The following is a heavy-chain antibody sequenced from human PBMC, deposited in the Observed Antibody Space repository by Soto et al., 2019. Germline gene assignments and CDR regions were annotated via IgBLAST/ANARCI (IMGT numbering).Heavy chain of an antibody. Sequence: GGSLRVSCVASGLTFSSHAMSWVRQAPGKGLEWVSNIRSSGDRTDYADSVKGRFTISRDNSENTLYLQMNSLRAEDTAVYYCVKDFGSSSTFFDYWGQGTLVTVSS. D-gene: IGHD6-6*01. CDR1: GLTFSSHA. CDR2: IRSSGDRT. V-gene: IGHV3-23*01. J-gene: IGHJ4*02. CDR3: VKDFGSSSTFFDY.